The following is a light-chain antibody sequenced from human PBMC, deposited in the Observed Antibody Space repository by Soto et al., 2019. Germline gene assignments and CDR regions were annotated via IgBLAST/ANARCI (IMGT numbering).Light chain of an antibody. J-gene: IGKJ5*01. Sequence: DIQMTQSPSSLSASLGDRVTNTCRASQGIRNDLGWYQQKPGKVPKLLIFDVSSLQSGVPSRFSGSGSGTDFTLTISSLQPEDFATYYCQQFNTYPITFGRGTRLEIK. CDR2: DVS. CDR1: QGIRND. V-gene: IGKV1-17*01. CDR3: QQFNTYPIT.